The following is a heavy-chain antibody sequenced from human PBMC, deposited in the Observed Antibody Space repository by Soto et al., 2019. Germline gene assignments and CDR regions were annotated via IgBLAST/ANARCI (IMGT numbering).Heavy chain of an antibody. V-gene: IGHV4-30-4*02. CDR2: IYYSGSA. CDR3: ARGARLGELPLPKTFGH. Sequence: PSETLSLTCTVSGGSISSGDYYWSWIRQPPGKGLEWIGYIYYSGSAYYNPSLKSRVTISVDTSKNQFSLKLSSVTAADTAVYYCARGARLGELPLPKTFGHWGQGSL. CDR1: GGSISSGDYY. J-gene: IGHJ5*02. D-gene: IGHD3-16*01.